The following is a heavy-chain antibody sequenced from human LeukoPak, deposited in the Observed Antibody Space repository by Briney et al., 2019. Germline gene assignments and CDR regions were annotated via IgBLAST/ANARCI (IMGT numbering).Heavy chain of an antibody. CDR2: ISSSGSTI. J-gene: IGHJ4*02. CDR3: ARQGDYNPDY. Sequence: PGGSLRLSCAASGFTFSSYEMNWGRQAPGKGVEWVSYISSSGSTIYYADSVKGRFTISRDNAKNSLYLQMNSLRAEDTAVYYCARQGDYNPDYWGQGTLVTVSS. V-gene: IGHV3-48*03. D-gene: IGHD4-17*01. CDR1: GFTFSSYE.